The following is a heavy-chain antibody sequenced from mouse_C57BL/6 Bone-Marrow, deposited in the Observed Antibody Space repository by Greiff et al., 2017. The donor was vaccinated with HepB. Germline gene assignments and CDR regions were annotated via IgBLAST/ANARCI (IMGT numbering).Heavy chain of an antibody. D-gene: IGHD1-1*01. CDR1: GYTFTSYD. CDR3: ARSEVYYYGSSHWYFDV. CDR2: IYPRDGST. V-gene: IGHV1-85*01. Sequence: QVQLQQSGPELVKPGASVKLSCKASGYTFTSYDINWVKQRPGQGLEWIGWIYPRDGSTKYNEKFKGKATLTVDTSSSTAYMELHSLTSEDSAVYFCARSEVYYYGSSHWYFDVWGTGTTVTVSS. J-gene: IGHJ1*03.